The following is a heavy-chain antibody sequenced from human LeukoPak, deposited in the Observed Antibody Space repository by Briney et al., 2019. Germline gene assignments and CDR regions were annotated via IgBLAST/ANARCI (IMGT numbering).Heavy chain of an antibody. CDR1: GGSLSSYY. CDR3: ARPARYCSGGRCWDS. Sequence: SETLSLTCTLSGGSLSSYYWSWIRQPPGKGLEWIGNIYYSGNTNYNPSLKSRVTISVDTSKNQFSLNLTSVTAADTAIYYCARPARYCSGGRCWDSWGQGTLVTVSS. V-gene: IGHV4-59*01. J-gene: IGHJ4*02. D-gene: IGHD2-15*01. CDR2: IYYSGNT.